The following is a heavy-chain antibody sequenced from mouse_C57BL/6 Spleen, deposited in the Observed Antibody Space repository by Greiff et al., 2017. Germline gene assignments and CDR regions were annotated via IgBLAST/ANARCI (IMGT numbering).Heavy chain of an antibody. D-gene: IGHD1-3*01. Sequence: VQLQQSGAELVKPGASVKISCKASGYAFSSYWMNWVKQRPGKGLEWIGQIYPGDGDTNYNGQFKGKAPLTAAKSSSPAYMQLSSLTSEDSAVYFCAREVGPSFDYWGQGTTLTVSS. CDR1: GYAFSSYW. J-gene: IGHJ2*01. CDR3: AREVGPSFDY. CDR2: IYPGDGDT. V-gene: IGHV1-80*01.